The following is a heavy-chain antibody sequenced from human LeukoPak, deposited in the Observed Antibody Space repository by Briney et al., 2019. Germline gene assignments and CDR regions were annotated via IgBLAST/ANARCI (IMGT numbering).Heavy chain of an antibody. J-gene: IGHJ3*02. V-gene: IGHV1-69*01. Sequence: ASVRVSCKASGGTFSSYAISWVRQAPGQGLEWMGGIIPIFGTANYAQKFQGRVTITADESTSTAYMELSSLRSEDTAVYYCARDRIVGTDAFDIWGQGTMVTVSS. CDR2: IIPIFGTA. CDR3: ARDRIVGTDAFDI. D-gene: IGHD3-22*01. CDR1: GGTFSSYA.